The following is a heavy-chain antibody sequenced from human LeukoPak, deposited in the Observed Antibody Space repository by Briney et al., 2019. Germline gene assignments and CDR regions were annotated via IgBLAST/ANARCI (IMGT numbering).Heavy chain of an antibody. CDR1: DFSYITYA. Sequence: GGSLRLSCAASDFSYITYAMSWVRQAPGKGLEWVSTISGGGGRTYYADSVKGRFAISRDNSKNTLFLQMNSLRADDTAIYYCAQRSRELLTWGQGTLVTVSS. D-gene: IGHD1-26*01. CDR3: AQRSRELLT. CDR2: ISGGGGRT. V-gene: IGHV3-23*01. J-gene: IGHJ5*02.